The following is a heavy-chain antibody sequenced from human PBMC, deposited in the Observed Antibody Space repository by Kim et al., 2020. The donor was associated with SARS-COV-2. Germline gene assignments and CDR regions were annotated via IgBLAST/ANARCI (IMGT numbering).Heavy chain of an antibody. CDR1: GYTITSYY. D-gene: IGHD4-17*01. CDR3: ARDLTVTTQYYYYYYGMDV. V-gene: IGHV1-46*03. CDR2: INPSGGST. J-gene: IGHJ6*02. Sequence: ASVKVSCKASGYTITSYYMHWVRQAPGQGLEWMGIINPSGGSTSYAQKFQGRVTMTRDTSTSTVYMELSSLRSEDTAVYYCARDLTVTTQYYYYYYGMDVWGQGTTVTVSS.